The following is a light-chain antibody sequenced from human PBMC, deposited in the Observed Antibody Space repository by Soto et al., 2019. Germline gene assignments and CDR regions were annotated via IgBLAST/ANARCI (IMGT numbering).Light chain of an antibody. Sequence: EIVMTQSPATLSVSPGERVTLSCRASQSISSNLAWYVQKPGQAPRLVIYGASTRATGIPARFSGSGSGTEFTLTISSLQSEDFAVYYCQQYNNWPPYTLGQGTKLEIK. J-gene: IGKJ2*01. V-gene: IGKV3-15*01. CDR3: QQYNNWPPYT. CDR1: QSISSN. CDR2: GAS.